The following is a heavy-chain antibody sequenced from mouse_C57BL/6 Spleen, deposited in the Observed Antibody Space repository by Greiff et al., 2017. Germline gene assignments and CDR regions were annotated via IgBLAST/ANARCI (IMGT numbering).Heavy chain of an antibody. CDR3: AGHGEYGVYAMDY. D-gene: IGHD2-13*01. CDR2: IYPGSGNT. Sequence: QVQLQQPGPELVKPGASVKISCKASGYSFTSYYIHWVKQRPGQGLEWIGWIYPGSGNTNYNEKFKGKATLTADTSSSTAYMQLSSLTSEDSAVYYCAGHGEYGVYAMDYWGQGTSVTVSS. CDR1: GYSFTSYY. J-gene: IGHJ4*01. V-gene: IGHV1-66*01.